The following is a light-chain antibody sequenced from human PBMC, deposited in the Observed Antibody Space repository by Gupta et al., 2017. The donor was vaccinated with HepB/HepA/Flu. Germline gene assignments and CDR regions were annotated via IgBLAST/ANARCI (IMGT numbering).Light chain of an antibody. J-gene: IGLJ2*01. V-gene: IGLV2-8*01. CDR3: SSYAGSNNLL. CDR1: SSDVGGYNY. Sequence: QSALTQPPSASGSPGQSVTISCTGTSSDVGGYNYVSWYQQHPGKAPKVIIYAVSKRPSGVPDRFSGSKSGNTASLTVSGLQSEDEADYYCSSYAGSNNLLFGGGTKLIVL. CDR2: AVS.